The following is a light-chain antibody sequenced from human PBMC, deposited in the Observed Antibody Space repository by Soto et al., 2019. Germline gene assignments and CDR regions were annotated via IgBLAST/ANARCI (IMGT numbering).Light chain of an antibody. V-gene: IGKV3-15*01. CDR2: GAS. J-gene: IGKJ1*01. Sequence: ETVLTQSPATLSLSPGERATLSCRASQSISNFLAWYQQKPGQPPRLLIYGASTRATGIPARFSGSGSGTEFTLTISSLQSEDFAVYYCQQYNNWPRTFGQGTKVDIK. CDR1: QSISNF. CDR3: QQYNNWPRT.